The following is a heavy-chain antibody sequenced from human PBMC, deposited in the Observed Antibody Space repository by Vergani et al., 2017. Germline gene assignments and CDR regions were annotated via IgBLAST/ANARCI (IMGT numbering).Heavy chain of an antibody. CDR3: ARRRAAAGTRGLYFDY. CDR2: INHSGST. D-gene: IGHD6-13*01. J-gene: IGHJ4*02. Sequence: QVQLQQWGAGLLKPSETLSLTCAVYGGSFSGYYWSWIRQPPGKGLEWIGEINHSGSTNYNPSLKSRVTLSVDTSKNQFSLKLSSVTAADTAVYYCARRRAAAGTRGLYFDYWGQGTLVTVSS. V-gene: IGHV4-34*01. CDR1: GGSFSGYY.